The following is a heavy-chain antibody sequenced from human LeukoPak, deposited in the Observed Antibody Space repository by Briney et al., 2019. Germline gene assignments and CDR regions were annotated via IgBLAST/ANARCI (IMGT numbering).Heavy chain of an antibody. CDR2: ISGSGGST. J-gene: IGHJ4*02. CDR1: GFTFSSYV. D-gene: IGHD6-19*01. Sequence: GRSLRLSCAASGFTFSSYVMHWVRQAPGKGLEWVSVISGSGGSTYYAVSVKGRFTISRDNSKNTLYLQMNSLRAEDTAVYYCAKDRQQWLVPSFDYWGQGTLVTVSS. V-gene: IGHV3-23*01. CDR3: AKDRQQWLVPSFDY.